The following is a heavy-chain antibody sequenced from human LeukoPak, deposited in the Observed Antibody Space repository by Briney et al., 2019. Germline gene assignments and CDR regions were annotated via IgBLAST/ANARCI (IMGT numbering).Heavy chain of an antibody. CDR2: IYTSGST. D-gene: IGHD3-22*01. CDR3: ARVTTGGYYDC. CDR1: GGSISSGSHY. V-gene: IGHV4-61*02. J-gene: IGHJ4*02. Sequence: KPSETLSLTCTVSGGSISSGSHYWSWIRQPAGKGLEWIGRIYTSGSTNYNPSLKSRVTISVDTSKNQFSLKLSSVTAADTAVYYCARVTTGGYYDCWGQGTLVTVSS.